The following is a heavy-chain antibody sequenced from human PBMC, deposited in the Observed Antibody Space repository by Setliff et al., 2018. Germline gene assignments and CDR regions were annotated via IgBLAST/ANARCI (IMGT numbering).Heavy chain of an antibody. CDR1: GGSISNTYYY. CDR2: IYTSWST. CDR3: ARLSGFLYIDV. Sequence: PSETLSLTCTVSGGSISNTYYYWSWIRQPAGKGLEWIGHIYTSWSTNYNPSLKSRVTISVDTSKNQFSLKLSSVTAADTAVYYCARLSGFLYIDVWGKGTTVTSP. D-gene: IGHD3-3*01. V-gene: IGHV4-61*09. J-gene: IGHJ6*03.